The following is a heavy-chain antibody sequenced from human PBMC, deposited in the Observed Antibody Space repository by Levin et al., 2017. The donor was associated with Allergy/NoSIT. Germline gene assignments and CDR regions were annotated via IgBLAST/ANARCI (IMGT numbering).Heavy chain of an antibody. CDR3: ARDPYGSGSSISNAFDI. V-gene: IGHV3-7*04. J-gene: IGHJ3*02. CDR2: INQDGSEK. D-gene: IGHD3-10*01. CDR1: GFTFSSYW. Sequence: GGSLRLSCAASGFTFSSYWMSWVRQAPGKGLEWVAIINQDGSEKHYVDSVKGRFTISRDNAKNSLYLQMNSLRAEDTAVYYCARDPYGSGSSISNAFDIWGQGTMVTVSS.